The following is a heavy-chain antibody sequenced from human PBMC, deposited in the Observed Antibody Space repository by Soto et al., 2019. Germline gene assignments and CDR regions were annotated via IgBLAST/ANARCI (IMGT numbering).Heavy chain of an antibody. CDR2: INTDGTTT. CDR3: ARGFGDLHQNPNWFDP. D-gene: IGHD3-10*01. J-gene: IGHJ5*02. Sequence: EVQLEESGGGLVQPGGSLRLSCAASGFTFSSQWMHWVRQGPGKGLMWVSRINTDGTTTNYADSVKGRFTISRDNAKNTLYLQMNSLRVDDTAVYYCARGFGDLHQNPNWFDPWGQGTLVTVSS. CDR1: GFTFSSQW. V-gene: IGHV3-74*01.